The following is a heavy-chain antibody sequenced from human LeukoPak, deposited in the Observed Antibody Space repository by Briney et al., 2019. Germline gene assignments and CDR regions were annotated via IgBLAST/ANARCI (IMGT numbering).Heavy chain of an antibody. D-gene: IGHD3-10*01. J-gene: IGHJ3*02. V-gene: IGHV3-15*01. CDR2: VKSKGGDGTT. CDR3: ATEGGSGSYYGDDAFDM. CDR1: GFSFTNTW. Sequence: GSLRLSCEASGFSFTNTWMSWVRQAPGKGLEWVGRVKSKGGDGTTDYAAHVQGRFTISRDDSKNTLSLQMNSLKTEDTAVYYCATEGGSGSYYGDDAFDMWGQGTMVTVSS.